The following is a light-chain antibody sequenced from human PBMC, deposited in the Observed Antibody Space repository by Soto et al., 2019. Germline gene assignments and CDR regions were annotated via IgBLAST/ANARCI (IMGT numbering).Light chain of an antibody. J-gene: IGLJ1*01. Sequence: QSVLTQPPSVSAAPGQKVTISCSGSNSNIGNTYVSWYQQLPGTAPKLLIYENNKRPSGIPDRFSGSKSGTSATLGITGFQTGDEADHYCGAWDSGLSGYVFGTGTKVTVL. CDR1: NSNIGNTY. CDR3: GAWDSGLSGYV. V-gene: IGLV1-51*02. CDR2: ENN.